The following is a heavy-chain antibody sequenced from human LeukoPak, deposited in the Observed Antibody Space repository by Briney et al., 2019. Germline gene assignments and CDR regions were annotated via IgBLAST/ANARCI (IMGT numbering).Heavy chain of an antibody. CDR2: ISNDGNKE. Sequence: GGSLRLSCTASGFTFDNYALHWVRQTPAKGLEWVAVISNDGNKEFYTDSVKGRFIISRDNSKNTLSLQMSSLRLEDAAVYYCARWRGEYYYDSRGYRGAIDYWGQGTLVTVSS. V-gene: IGHV3-30-3*01. J-gene: IGHJ4*02. CDR1: GFTFDNYA. CDR3: ARWRGEYYYDSRGYRGAIDY. D-gene: IGHD3-22*01.